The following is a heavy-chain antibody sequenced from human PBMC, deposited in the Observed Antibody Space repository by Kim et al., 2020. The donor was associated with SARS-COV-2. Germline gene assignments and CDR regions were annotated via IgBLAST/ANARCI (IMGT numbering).Heavy chain of an antibody. V-gene: IGHV5-51*01. J-gene: IGHJ6*02. CDR2: IYPGDSDT. CDR1: GYSFTSYW. D-gene: IGHD2-2*01. CDR3: ARVDCSSTSCPKENYYYYGMDV. Sequence: GESLKISCKGSGYSFTSYWIGWVRQMPGKGLEWMGIIYPGDSDTRYSPSFQGQVTISADKSISTAYLQWSSLKASDTAMYYCARVDCSSTSCPKENYYYYGMDVWGQGTTVTVSS.